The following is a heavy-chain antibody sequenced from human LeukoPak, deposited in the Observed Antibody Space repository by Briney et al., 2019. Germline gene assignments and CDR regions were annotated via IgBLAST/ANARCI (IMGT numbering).Heavy chain of an antibody. CDR3: ARGRYCDSSGPHFDY. CDR2: IYTSGST. D-gene: IGHD3-22*01. V-gene: IGHV4-4*07. CDR1: GGSISSYY. Sequence: SETLSLTCTVSGGSISSYYWSWIRQPAGKGLERIGRIYTSGSTNYNPSLKSRVTMSVDTSKNQFSLKLSSVTAADTAVYYCARGRYCDSSGPHFDYWGQGTLVTVSS. J-gene: IGHJ4*02.